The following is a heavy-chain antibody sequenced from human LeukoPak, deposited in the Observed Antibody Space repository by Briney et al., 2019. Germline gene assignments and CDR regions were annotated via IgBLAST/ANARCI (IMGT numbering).Heavy chain of an antibody. J-gene: IGHJ3*02. CDR2: MYNSGST. CDR1: GGSISGSY. V-gene: IGHV4-4*08. CDR3: ARPRGGYYYDSSGQAYAFDI. D-gene: IGHD3-22*01. Sequence: SETLSLTCTVSGGSISGSYWSWIRQPPGKGLEWIAYMYNSGSTYYNPSLKSRVTISVDTSKNQFSLKLSSVTAADTAVYYCARPRGGYYYDSSGQAYAFDIWGQGTMVTVSS.